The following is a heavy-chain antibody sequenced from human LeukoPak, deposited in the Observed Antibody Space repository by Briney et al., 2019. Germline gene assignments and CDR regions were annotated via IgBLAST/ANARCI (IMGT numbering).Heavy chain of an antibody. D-gene: IGHD2-2*02. CDR1: GGSISSSSYY. Sequence: SETLSLTCTVSGGSISSSSYYWGWIRQPPGKGLEWIGSIYYSGSTYYNPSLKSRVTISVDTSKNQFSLKLSSVTAADTAVYYCARGQLVVPAAIKDYNWFDPWGQGTLVTVSS. J-gene: IGHJ5*02. CDR2: IYYSGST. V-gene: IGHV4-39*07. CDR3: ARGQLVVPAAIKDYNWFDP.